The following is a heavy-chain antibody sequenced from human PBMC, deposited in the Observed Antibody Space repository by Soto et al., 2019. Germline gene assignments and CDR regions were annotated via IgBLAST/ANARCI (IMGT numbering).Heavy chain of an antibody. CDR2: ISGSGGST. CDR3: AKLSDSSSYTFEY. V-gene: IGHV3-23*01. J-gene: IGHJ4*02. Sequence: EVQLLESGGGLVQPGGSLRLSCAASGFTFSSYAMNWVRQAPGKGLEWVSVISGSGGSTYYADSVKGRFTISRDNSKNTLYLQMNSLKAEDTAVYYCAKLSDSSSYTFEYWGQGSLVTVSS. D-gene: IGHD3-22*01. CDR1: GFTFSSYA.